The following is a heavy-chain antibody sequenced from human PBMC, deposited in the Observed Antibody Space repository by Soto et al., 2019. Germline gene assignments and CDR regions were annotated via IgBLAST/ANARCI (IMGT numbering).Heavy chain of an antibody. CDR1: GFTFSSYS. Sequence: WSLRLSCAASGFTFSSYSMNWVRQAPGKGLEWVSSISSSSSYIYYADSVKGRFTISRDNAKNSLYLQMNSLRAEDTAVYYCARDGRISSSSPSYYYGMDVWGQGTTVTVSS. D-gene: IGHD6-6*01. V-gene: IGHV3-21*01. CDR3: ARDGRISSSSPSYYYGMDV. J-gene: IGHJ6*02. CDR2: ISSSSSYI.